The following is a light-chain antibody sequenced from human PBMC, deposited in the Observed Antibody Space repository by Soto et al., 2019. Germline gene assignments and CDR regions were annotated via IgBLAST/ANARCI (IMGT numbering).Light chain of an antibody. Sequence: DIQMTQSPSTLSASIGDRVTITCRASQSISRWVAWYQQKPGEAPKVLIWDASSLQRGVPSRFSGSGSGTEFTLTISSLQPHDFATYYCQQDNDYSTWTFGQGTKVDI. V-gene: IGKV1-5*01. CDR1: QSISRW. J-gene: IGKJ1*01. CDR3: QQDNDYSTWT. CDR2: DAS.